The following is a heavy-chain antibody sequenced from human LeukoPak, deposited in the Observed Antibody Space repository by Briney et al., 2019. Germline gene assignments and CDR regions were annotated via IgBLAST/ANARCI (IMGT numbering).Heavy chain of an antibody. J-gene: IGHJ3*02. CDR2: INPNTGDT. V-gene: IGHV1-2*02. D-gene: IGHD1-26*01. CDR3: ARVYEGATRVRFAFAI. Sequence: ASVKGSCKASGYTFTACYIHWVRQAPGQGLEWMGWINPNTGDTRYSQKFQGGVTMTRDTSITTAYMELNRLSYDDTAVYYCARVYEGATRVRFAFAIWGQRPMDRVSS. CDR1: GYTFTACY.